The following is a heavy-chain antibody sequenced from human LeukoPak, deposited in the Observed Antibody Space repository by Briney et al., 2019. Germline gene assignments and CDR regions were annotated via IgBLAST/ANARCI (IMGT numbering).Heavy chain of an antibody. CDR1: GYTFTGYY. CDR3: ARGETWWEQRRYFDF. J-gene: IGHJ4*02. Sequence: ASVKVSCKASGYTFTGYYIHWVRQAPGQGLEWMGWINPNSDGTDYAQKFQGKVTMTSDASINTAYMELSRLTSDDTAMYYCARGETWWEQRRYFDFWGQGTLATVSS. CDR2: INPNSDGT. D-gene: IGHD1-26*01. V-gene: IGHV1-2*02.